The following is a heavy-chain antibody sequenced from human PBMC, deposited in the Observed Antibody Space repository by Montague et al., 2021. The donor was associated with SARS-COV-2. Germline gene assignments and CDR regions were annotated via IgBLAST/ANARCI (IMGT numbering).Heavy chain of an antibody. D-gene: IGHD1-1*01. Sequence: SETLSLTCIVSDGSINSSTYYWAWIRQPPGKGLEWIATIYYRGASWSDPSLRSRVTISADTSRNQFNLKLTSVTAADMGLYYCARRVTRGAFDVWGQGTMVTVSS. J-gene: IGHJ3*01. V-gene: IGHV4-39*01. CDR3: ARRVTRGAFDV. CDR2: IYYRGAS. CDR1: DGSINSSTYY.